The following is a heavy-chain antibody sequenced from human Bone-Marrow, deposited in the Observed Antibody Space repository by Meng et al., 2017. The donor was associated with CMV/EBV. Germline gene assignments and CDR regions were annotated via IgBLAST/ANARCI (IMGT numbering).Heavy chain of an antibody. D-gene: IGHD3-3*01. CDR1: GFTFGDYA. CDR2: IRSKAYGGTT. J-gene: IGHJ3*02. CDR3: ARDLYDFWSGYYSSAFDI. V-gene: IGHV3-49*04. Sequence: GESLKISCTASGFTFGDYAMSWVRQAPGKGLEWVGFIRSKAYGGTTEYAASVKGRFTISRDDSKSIAYLQMNSLKTEDTAVYYCARDLYDFWSGYYSSAFDIWGQGTMVTVSS.